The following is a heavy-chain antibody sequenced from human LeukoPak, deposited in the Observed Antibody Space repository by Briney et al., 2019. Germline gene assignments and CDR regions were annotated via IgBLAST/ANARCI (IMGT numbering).Heavy chain of an antibody. J-gene: IGHJ4*02. V-gene: IGHV4-31*03. CDR2: IYYSGST. Sequence: PSETLSLTCTVSGGSISSGGYYWSWIRQHPGKGLEWIGYIYYSGSTYYNPSLKSRVTISVDKSKNQFSLKLSSVTAADTAVYYCARNGVGLYSYFDYWGQGTLVTVSS. CDR3: ARNGVGLYSYFDY. CDR1: GGSISSGGYY. D-gene: IGHD2-2*02.